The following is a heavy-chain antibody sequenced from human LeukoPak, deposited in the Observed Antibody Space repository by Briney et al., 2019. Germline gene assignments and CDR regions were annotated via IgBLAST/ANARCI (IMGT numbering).Heavy chain of an antibody. CDR1: GGSISSGDYY. V-gene: IGHV4-30-4*01. J-gene: IGHJ3*02. Sequence: PSETLSLTCTVSGGSISSGDYYWSWIRQPPGKGLEWIGYIYYSGSTYYNPSLKSRVTISVDTSKNQFSLKLSSVTAADTAVYYCARSITMIVVPHWAFDIWGQGTMVTVSS. CDR2: IYYSGST. D-gene: IGHD3-22*01. CDR3: ARSITMIVVPHWAFDI.